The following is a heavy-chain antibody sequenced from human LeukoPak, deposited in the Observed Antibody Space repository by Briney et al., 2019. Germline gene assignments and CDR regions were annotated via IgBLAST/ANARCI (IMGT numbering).Heavy chain of an antibody. D-gene: IGHD3-16*01. Sequence: SETLSLTCTVSGGSISSYYWSWIRQPPGKGLEWIGYIYYSGSTNYNPSLRSRVTISVDTSKNQFSLKLSSVTAADTAVYYCARGGGAPPLDYWGQGTLVTVSS. CDR1: GGSISSYY. J-gene: IGHJ4*02. CDR2: IYYSGST. CDR3: ARGGGAPPLDY. V-gene: IGHV4-59*08.